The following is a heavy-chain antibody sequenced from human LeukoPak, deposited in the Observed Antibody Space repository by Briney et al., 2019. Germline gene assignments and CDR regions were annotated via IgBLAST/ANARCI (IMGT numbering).Heavy chain of an antibody. Sequence: GGSLRLSCAASGFTFSSYAMHWVRQSLGKGQEGVAVMSYGGFNKYYADFVKGRFTISRDNSKNTLYLQMNSLRAEDTAVYYCAKTKGYSYGYYFDYWGQGTLVTVSS. CDR3: AKTKGYSYGYYFDY. D-gene: IGHD5-18*01. CDR1: GFTFSSYA. V-gene: IGHV3-30*18. J-gene: IGHJ4*02. CDR2: MSYGGFNK.